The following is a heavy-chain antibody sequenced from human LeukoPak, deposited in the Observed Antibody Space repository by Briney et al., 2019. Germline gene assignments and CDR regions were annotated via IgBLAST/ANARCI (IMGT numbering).Heavy chain of an antibody. J-gene: IGHJ4*02. D-gene: IGHD3-22*01. V-gene: IGHV3-23*01. Sequence: PGGSLRLSCAASGFTFSSYAMSWVRQAPGKGLEWVSAISGSGGSTYYADSVKGRFTISRDNSKNTLYLQMNSLRAEDMAVYYCAKDGVDSSGYDYWGQGTLVTVSS. CDR2: ISGSGGST. CDR3: AKDGVDSSGYDY. CDR1: GFTFSSYA.